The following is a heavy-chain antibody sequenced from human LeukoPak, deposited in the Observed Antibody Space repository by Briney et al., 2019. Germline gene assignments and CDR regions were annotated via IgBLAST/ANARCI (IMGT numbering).Heavy chain of an antibody. V-gene: IGHV4-59*12. J-gene: IGHJ6*02. D-gene: IGHD2-15*01. CDR3: APLGYCSGGSCPSHYGMDV. Sequence: SSETLSLTCTVSGGSISSYYWSWIRQPPGKGLEWIGYIYYSGSTNYNPSLKSRVTISVDTTKNQFSLKLSSVTAADTAVYYCAPLGYCSGGSCPSHYGMDVWGQGTTVTVSS. CDR1: GGSISSYY. CDR2: IYYSGST.